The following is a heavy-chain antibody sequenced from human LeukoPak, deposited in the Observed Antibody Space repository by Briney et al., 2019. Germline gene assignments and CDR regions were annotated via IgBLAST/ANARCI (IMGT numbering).Heavy chain of an antibody. V-gene: IGHV4-39*07. Sequence: SETLSLTCTVSGGSISSSSYYWGWIRQPPGTGLEWIGSIYYSGSTYYNPSLKSRVTISVDTSKNQFSLKLSSATAADTAVYYCARSIYSSSCWFDPWGQGTLVTVSS. J-gene: IGHJ5*02. CDR3: ARSIYSSSCWFDP. D-gene: IGHD6-13*01. CDR2: IYYSGST. CDR1: GGSISSSSYY.